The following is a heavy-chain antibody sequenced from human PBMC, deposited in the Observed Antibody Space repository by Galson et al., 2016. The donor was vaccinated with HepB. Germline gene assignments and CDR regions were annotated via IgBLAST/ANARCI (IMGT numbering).Heavy chain of an antibody. Sequence: SETLSLTCTVSGGSISSSHSYYWGWIRQPPGRGLEWIGTISYHGKTYYLPSLKSRVTISVDTSRNQFSLRLSSVTATDTAVYYCASDDYWGQGTLVTVSS. J-gene: IGHJ4*02. CDR1: GGSISSSHSYY. CDR3: ASDDY. CDR2: ISYHGKT. V-gene: IGHV4-39*02.